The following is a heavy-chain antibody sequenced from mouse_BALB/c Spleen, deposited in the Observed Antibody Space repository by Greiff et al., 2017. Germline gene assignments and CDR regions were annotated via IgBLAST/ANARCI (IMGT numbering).Heavy chain of an antibody. J-gene: IGHJ1*03. CDR2: INPYNGAT. V-gene: IGHV1-31*01. Sequence: EVQLQESGPELVKPGASVKISCKASGYSFTGYYMHWVKQSHVKSLEWIGRINPYNGATSYNQNFKDKASLTVDKSSSTAYMELHSLTSEDSAVYYCARSIYYYGSSWYFDVWGTGTTVTVSS. CDR3: ARSIYYYGSSWYFDV. CDR1: GYSFTGYY. D-gene: IGHD1-1*01.